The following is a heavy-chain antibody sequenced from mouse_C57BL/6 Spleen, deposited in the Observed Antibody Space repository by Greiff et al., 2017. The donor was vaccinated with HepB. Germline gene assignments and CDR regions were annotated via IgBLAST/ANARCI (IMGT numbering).Heavy chain of an antibody. CDR3: ARGGFYGHPSYWYVDV. V-gene: IGHV1-64*01. J-gene: IGHJ1*03. CDR2: IHPNSGST. CDR1: GYTFTRYW. D-gene: IGHD1-1*02. Sequence: VQLQQPGAELVKPGASVKLSCKASGYTFTRYWMHWVKQRPGQGLVWIGMIHPNSGSTNYNEKFKSKATLTVDKSSSTAYMQLSSLTSEDSAVYYCARGGFYGHPSYWYVDVWGTGTTVTVSS.